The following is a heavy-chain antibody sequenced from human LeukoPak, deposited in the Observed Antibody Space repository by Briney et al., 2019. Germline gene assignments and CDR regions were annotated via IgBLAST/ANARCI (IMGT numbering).Heavy chain of an antibody. D-gene: IGHD6-6*01. CDR3: ARAPMGAAPLY. CDR1: GYTFTAYY. Sequence: ASVKVSCKASGYTFTAYYIHWVRQAPGQGLEWMAWINPNSGGTDYSQKFQGRVIMTRDTSISTAYMELSSLRSDDTAVYYCARAPMGAAPLYWGQGTLVTVSS. CDR2: INPNSGGT. V-gene: IGHV1-2*02. J-gene: IGHJ4*02.